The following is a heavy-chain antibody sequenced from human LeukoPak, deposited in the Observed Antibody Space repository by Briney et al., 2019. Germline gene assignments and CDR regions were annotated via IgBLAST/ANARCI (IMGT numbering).Heavy chain of an antibody. D-gene: IGHD5-18*01. CDR3: ARSYEQLWLPDDNWFDP. J-gene: IGHJ5*02. CDR1: GGSISSGGYY. V-gene: IGHV4-61*02. Sequence: SETLSLTCTVSGGSISSGGYYWTWIRQPAGKGLEWIGRIYPSGRTNYNPSLKSRVTISVDTSKNQFSLKLSSVTAADTAVYYCARSYEQLWLPDDNWFDPWGQGTLVTVSS. CDR2: IYPSGRT.